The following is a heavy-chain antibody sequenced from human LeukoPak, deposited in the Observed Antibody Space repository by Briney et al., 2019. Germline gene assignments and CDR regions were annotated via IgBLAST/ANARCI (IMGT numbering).Heavy chain of an antibody. CDR3: ARDAPPFIVGGTPFDY. D-gene: IGHD1-26*01. Sequence: PGGSLRLSCAASAFTFSRFAIHWVRQAPGKGLEWVAVMSYDGGDKDYADSVKGRFTISRDNSKNTVYLQMNSLRPEDTAVYYCARDAPPFIVGGTPFDYWGQETLVTVSS. J-gene: IGHJ4*02. CDR2: MSYDGGDK. CDR1: AFTFSRFA. V-gene: IGHV3-30*01.